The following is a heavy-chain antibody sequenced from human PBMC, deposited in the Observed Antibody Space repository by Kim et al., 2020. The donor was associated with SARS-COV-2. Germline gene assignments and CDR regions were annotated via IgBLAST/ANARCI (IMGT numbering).Heavy chain of an antibody. D-gene: IGHD2-21*01. CDR2: IYYSGST. J-gene: IGHJ4*02. Sequence: SETLSLTCTVSGGSISSSSYYWGWIRQPPGKGLEWIGSIYYSGSTYYNPSLKSRVTISVDTSKNQFSLKLSSVTAADTAVYYCAGYHCGGDCYSFDYWGQGTLVTVSS. CDR3: AGYHCGGDCYSFDY. CDR1: GGSISSSSYY. V-gene: IGHV4-39*01.